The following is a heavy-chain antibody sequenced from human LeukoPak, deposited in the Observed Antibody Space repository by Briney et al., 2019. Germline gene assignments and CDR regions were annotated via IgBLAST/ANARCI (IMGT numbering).Heavy chain of an antibody. CDR3: AREVGDIAAADDAFDI. Sequence: SETLSLTCAVYGGSFSGYYWSWIRQPPGKGLEWIGEINHSGSTNYNPSLKSRVTISVDTSKNQFSLKLSSVTAADTAVYYCAREVGDIAAADDAFDIWGQGTMVTVSS. D-gene: IGHD6-13*01. J-gene: IGHJ3*02. CDR1: GGSFSGYY. V-gene: IGHV4-34*01. CDR2: INHSGST.